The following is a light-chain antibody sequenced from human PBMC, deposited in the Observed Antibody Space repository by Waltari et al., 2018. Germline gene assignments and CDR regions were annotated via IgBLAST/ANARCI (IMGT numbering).Light chain of an antibody. J-gene: IGLJ3*02. V-gene: IGLV2-23*02. CDR1: VSDIGTYAI. Sequence: QSALTQPAAVSGSPGQSVTISCTVAVSDIGTYAIVSWYQQHPGNAPKLVISDVSKRPSGVSDRFSGSKSGDTASLTISGLQFEDEADYYCCSYAGNYVWVFGGGTRLTVL. CDR3: CSYAGNYVWV. CDR2: DVS.